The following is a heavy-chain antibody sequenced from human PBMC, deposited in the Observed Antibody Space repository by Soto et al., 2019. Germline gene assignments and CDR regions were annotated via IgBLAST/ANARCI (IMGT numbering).Heavy chain of an antibody. J-gene: IGHJ4*02. CDR3: ARVFDDFWSGSYYFDY. D-gene: IGHD3-3*01. Sequence: EVQLVESGGGLVQPGGSLRLSCAASGFTFSSYWMSWVRQAPGKGLEWVANIKQDGSEKYYVDSVKGRFTISRDNAKNSLYLQMNSLRVEDTAVYYCARVFDDFWSGSYYFDYWGQGTLVTVPS. CDR2: IKQDGSEK. V-gene: IGHV3-7*01. CDR1: GFTFSSYW.